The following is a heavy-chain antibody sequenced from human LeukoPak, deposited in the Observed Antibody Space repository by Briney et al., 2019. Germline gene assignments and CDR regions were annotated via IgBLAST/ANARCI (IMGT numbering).Heavy chain of an antibody. V-gene: IGHV1-8*02. CDR1: GGTLSSYT. CDR2: MNPNSGNT. D-gene: IGHD5-18*01. J-gene: IGHJ4*02. Sequence: RSSLKVSCTASGGTLSSYTISWVRQAPGHRLEWMGWMNPNSGNTGYAQKFQGRVTMTRNTSISTAYMELSSLRSEDTAVYYCARAPRGYSDYWGQGTLVTVSS. CDR3: ARAPRGYSDY.